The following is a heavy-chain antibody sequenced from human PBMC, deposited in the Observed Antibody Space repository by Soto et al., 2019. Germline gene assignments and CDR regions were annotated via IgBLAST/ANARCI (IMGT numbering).Heavy chain of an antibody. V-gene: IGHV4-34*01. J-gene: IGHJ4*02. CDR1: GGSFSGYY. D-gene: IGHD1-1*01. CDR3: ARDSRWYNYDY. Sequence: QVQLQQWGAGLLKPSETLSLTCAVYGGSFSGYYWSWIRQPPGKGLEWIGEINHSGSTNYNPSLKSRVTISVDTSKNQFSLKLSSVTAADTAVYYCARDSRWYNYDYWGQGTLVTVSS. CDR2: INHSGST.